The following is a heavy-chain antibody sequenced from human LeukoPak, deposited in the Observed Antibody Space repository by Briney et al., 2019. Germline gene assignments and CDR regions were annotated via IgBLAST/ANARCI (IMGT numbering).Heavy chain of an antibody. CDR1: GFTFSSYA. V-gene: IGHV3-7*03. J-gene: IGHJ4*02. CDR2: IKQDGGEI. Sequence: GGSLRLSCAASGFTFSSYAMSWVRQAPGKGLEWVANIKQDGGEIYYVDSVKGRFTISRDNAKNSLFLQMNSLRAEDTAIYYCARDKIVGATNFDYWGQGTLVTVSS. D-gene: IGHD1-26*01. CDR3: ARDKIVGATNFDY.